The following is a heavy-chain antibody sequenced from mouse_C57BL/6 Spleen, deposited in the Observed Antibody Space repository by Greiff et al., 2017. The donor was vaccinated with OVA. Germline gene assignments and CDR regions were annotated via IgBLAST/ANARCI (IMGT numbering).Heavy chain of an antibody. CDR2: IYPRSGNT. CDR3: ATYSNYGAMDY. J-gene: IGHJ4*01. Sequence: VQRVESGAELARPGASVKLSCKASGYTFTSYGISWVKQRTGQGLEWIGEIYPRSGNTYYNEKFKGKATLTADKSSSTAYMELRSLTSEDSAVYFCATYSNYGAMDYWGQGTSVTVSS. V-gene: IGHV1-81*01. CDR1: GYTFTSYG. D-gene: IGHD2-5*01.